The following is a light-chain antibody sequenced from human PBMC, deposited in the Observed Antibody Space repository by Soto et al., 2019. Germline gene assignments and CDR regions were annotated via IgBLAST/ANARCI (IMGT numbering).Light chain of an antibody. CDR2: GVS. CDR3: QQYKNWPL. Sequence: EIVLTQSPATLSLSPGERATLSCRASQSVSTYLAWYQQRPGQAPRLLIYGVSSRATGIPDRFSGSGSGTDFTLTISSLEPEDFAVYYCQQYKNWPLFGQGTRLEIK. V-gene: IGKV3-11*01. CDR1: QSVSTY. J-gene: IGKJ5*01.